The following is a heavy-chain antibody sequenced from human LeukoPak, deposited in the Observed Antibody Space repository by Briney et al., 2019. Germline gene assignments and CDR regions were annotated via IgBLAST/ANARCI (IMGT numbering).Heavy chain of an antibody. CDR1: GYTFTTYG. Sequence: GASVKVSCKASGYTFTTYGISWLRQAPGQGLEWMGRINADNDNTHYAQKFQGRVTLPTDKSANTANMELRSLRSDDTAVYSCARDWPAVITDYWGQGTLVIVSS. J-gene: IGHJ4*02. D-gene: IGHD2-21*01. CDR3: ARDWPAVITDY. CDR2: INADNDNT. V-gene: IGHV1-18*01.